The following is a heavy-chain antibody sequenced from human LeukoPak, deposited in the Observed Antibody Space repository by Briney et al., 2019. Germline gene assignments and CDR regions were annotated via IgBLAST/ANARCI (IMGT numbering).Heavy chain of an antibody. J-gene: IGHJ3*02. Sequence: KPSETLSLTCTVSGGSISTGAYYWTWIRQPAGKGLEWIGRVYSSGNTDYNASLKSRVTISVDTSRNQFSLKLSSVTAADTAVYYCARDWGTGLDSSGYPDAFDIWGQGTMVTVSS. CDR3: ARDWGTGLDSSGYPDAFDI. V-gene: IGHV4-61*02. D-gene: IGHD3-22*01. CDR1: GGSISTGAYY. CDR2: VYSSGNT.